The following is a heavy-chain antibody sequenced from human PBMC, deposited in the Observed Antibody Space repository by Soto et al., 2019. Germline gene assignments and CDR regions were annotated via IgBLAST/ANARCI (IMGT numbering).Heavy chain of an antibody. D-gene: IGHD1-26*01. J-gene: IGHJ6*02. V-gene: IGHV4-59*08. Sequence: QVQLQQSGPGLVKPSETLSLTCTVSSGPSSSHNWGWIRQSPGRGLEWIGYVYNTGGTSYNPSLKSRVTISADTSANHISLTLSFVTAADSAIYYCVRQGIGSLHGLVEGWGQGTTVSVSS. CDR2: VYNTGGT. CDR1: SGPSSSHN. CDR3: VRQGIGSLHGLVEG.